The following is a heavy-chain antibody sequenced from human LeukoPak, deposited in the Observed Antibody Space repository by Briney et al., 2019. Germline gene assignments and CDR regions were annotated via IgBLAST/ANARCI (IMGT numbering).Heavy chain of an antibody. J-gene: IGHJ4*02. CDR1: GGSVSDYY. Sequence: SETLSLTCTISGGSVSDYYWSWIRQSPGKGLEWIGYIYHTGSTSYSPSLKSRVTISADTSQNQFSLKLSSVTAADTAVYYCARERPIGVYYDLWGQGTLVTVSS. V-gene: IGHV4-59*02. D-gene: IGHD3-22*01. CDR3: ARERPIGVYYDL. CDR2: IYHTGST.